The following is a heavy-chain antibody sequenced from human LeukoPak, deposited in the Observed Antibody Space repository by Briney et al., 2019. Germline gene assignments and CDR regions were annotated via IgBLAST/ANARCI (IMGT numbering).Heavy chain of an antibody. CDR1: GGSITSDPYY. CDR2: IYTNGWT. CDR3: ARALPDFWSGYRPTSYFDY. D-gene: IGHD3-3*01. J-gene: IGHJ4*02. V-gene: IGHV4-61*02. Sequence: SETLSLTCSVSGGSITSDPYYWTWIRQPAGKGLEWIGRIYTNGWTDYNPSLKSRVTISVDTSKNQFSLKLSSATAADTAVYYCARALPDFWSGYRPTSYFDYWGQGTLVTVSS.